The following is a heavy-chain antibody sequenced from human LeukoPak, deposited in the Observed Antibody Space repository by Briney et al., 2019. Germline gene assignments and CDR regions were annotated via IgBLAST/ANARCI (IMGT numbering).Heavy chain of an antibody. V-gene: IGHV4-30-4*08. CDR1: GGSISSRSYY. J-gene: IGHJ3*02. Sequence: PSETLSLTCTVSGGSISSRSYYWGWIRQPPGKGLEWIGYIYYSGSTYCNPSLKSRLTISVDTSKNHFSLKLSSVTAADTAVYYCARASSFHDAFDIWGQGTMVTVSS. CDR3: ARASSFHDAFDI. D-gene: IGHD3-3*02. CDR2: IYYSGST.